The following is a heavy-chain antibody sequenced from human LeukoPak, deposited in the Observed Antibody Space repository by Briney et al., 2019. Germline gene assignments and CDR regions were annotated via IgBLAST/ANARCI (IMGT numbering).Heavy chain of an antibody. Sequence: SETLSFTCSVSGGSISSHYWNWIRQPPGKGLEWIGYISTGGSTYYNPSLRSRVTMSGDTSKNELSLRLTSVTAADTAVYYCARGLLEWLPITWFDPWGQGTLVTVSS. V-gene: IGHV4-59*11. CDR2: ISTGGST. CDR3: ARGLLEWLPITWFDP. CDR1: GGSISSHY. J-gene: IGHJ5*02. D-gene: IGHD3-3*01.